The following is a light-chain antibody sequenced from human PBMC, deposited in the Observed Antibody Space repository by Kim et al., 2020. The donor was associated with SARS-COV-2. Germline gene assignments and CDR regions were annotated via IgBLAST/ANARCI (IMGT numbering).Light chain of an antibody. CDR2: DVS. CDR1: SGDVGSYNP. V-gene: IGLV2-18*02. CDR3: SAYTRSSTLV. Sequence: QSALTQPPSVSGSPGQSVTISCSGTSGDVGSYNPVSWYQQSPGTAPKLMIYDVSNRPSGVPDRLSGSKSGNSTSLTISGLQAEDEADDYCSAYTRSSTLVFGGGTNLTVL. J-gene: IGLJ3*02.